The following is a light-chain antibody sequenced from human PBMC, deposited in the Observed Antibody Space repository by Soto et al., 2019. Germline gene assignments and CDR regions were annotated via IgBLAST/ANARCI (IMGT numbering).Light chain of an antibody. Sequence: DIQMTQSPSTLSVSVGDRVTITCRASQTISSWLAWYQQKPGKAPNLLIYKASTLKSGVPSRFSGSGSGTEGTITISSLKKDDGATYYCQHYNSYPEAFGQGTKVDNK. V-gene: IGKV1-5*03. J-gene: IGKJ1*01. CDR3: QHYNSYPEA. CDR1: QTISSW. CDR2: KAS.